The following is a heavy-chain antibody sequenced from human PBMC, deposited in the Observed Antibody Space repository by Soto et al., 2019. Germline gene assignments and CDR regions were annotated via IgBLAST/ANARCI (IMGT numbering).Heavy chain of an antibody. CDR3: TRESPNIGGEDAFDI. CDR1: GFTFGDYA. J-gene: IGHJ3*02. D-gene: IGHD2-21*01. V-gene: IGHV3-49*03. Sequence: GVLRLSCTASGFTFGDYAMSWFRQAPGKGLEWVGFIRSKAYGGTTEYAASVKGRFTISRDDSKSIAYLQMNSLKTEDTAVYYCTRESPNIGGEDAFDIWGQGTMVTVAS. CDR2: IRSKAYGGTT.